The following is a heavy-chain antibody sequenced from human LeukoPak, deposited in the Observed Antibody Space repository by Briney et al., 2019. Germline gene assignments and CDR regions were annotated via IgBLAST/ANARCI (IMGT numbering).Heavy chain of an antibody. J-gene: IGHJ2*01. CDR2: ISRRGNTI. CDR3: ARSFYL. CDR1: GFTFSNYD. V-gene: IGHV3-48*03. Sequence: QPGGSLRLSCAASGFTFSNYDMNWVRQAPGKGLEWVSHISRRGNTIYYGDSVKGRFTISRDNAKNSLYLQMNSLRAEDTAVYYCARSFYLFGRGTLVTVSS.